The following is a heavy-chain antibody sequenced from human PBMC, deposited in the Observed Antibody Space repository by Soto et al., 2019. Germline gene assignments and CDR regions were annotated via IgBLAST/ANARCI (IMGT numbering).Heavy chain of an antibody. Sequence: SETLSLTCAVYGGSFSGYYWSWIRQPPGKGLEWIGEINHSGSTNYNPSLKSRVTISVDTSKNQFSLKLSSVTAADTAVYYCARGTPEISYYDFWSGYSYYFGYWGQGTLVTVSS. V-gene: IGHV4-34*01. D-gene: IGHD3-3*01. J-gene: IGHJ4*02. CDR2: INHSGST. CDR1: GGSFSGYY. CDR3: ARGTPEISYYDFWSGYSYYFGY.